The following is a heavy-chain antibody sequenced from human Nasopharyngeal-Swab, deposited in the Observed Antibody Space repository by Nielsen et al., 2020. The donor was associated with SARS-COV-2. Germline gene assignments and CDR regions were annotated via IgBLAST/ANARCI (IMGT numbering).Heavy chain of an antibody. CDR1: GYTFTDYY. V-gene: IGHV1-18*04. Sequence: ASVKVSCKASGYTFTDYYMHWVRQAPGQGLEWMGWISAYNGNTNYAQKLQGRVTMTTDTSTSTAYMELRSLRSDDTAVYYCARVGPDIVVVVAAAPDYWGQGTLVTVSS. CDR3: ARVGPDIVVVVAAAPDY. CDR2: ISAYNGNT. D-gene: IGHD2-15*01. J-gene: IGHJ4*02.